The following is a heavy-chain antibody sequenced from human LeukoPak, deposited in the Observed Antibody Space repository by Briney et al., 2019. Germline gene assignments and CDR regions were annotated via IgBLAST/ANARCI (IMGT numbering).Heavy chain of an antibody. CDR1: GFTFDTYT. J-gene: IGHJ1*01. V-gene: IGHV3-48*01. CDR2: IDTTSTTM. D-gene: IGHD2-15*01. Sequence: GGSLRLSCAASGFTFDTYTMNWVRQAPGTGLEWVSYIDTTSTTMYYADSVKGRFTISRDIAKNSLYLQMNSLRVEDTAVYYCTRGLVVVAQYFQHWGQGTLVTVSS. CDR3: TRGLVVVAQYFQH.